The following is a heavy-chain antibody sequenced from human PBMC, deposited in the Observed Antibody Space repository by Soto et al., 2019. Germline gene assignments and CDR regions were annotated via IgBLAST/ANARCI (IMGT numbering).Heavy chain of an antibody. CDR1: GFTFDDYP. D-gene: IGHD4-4*01. CDR3: AKSTVVLYYYGMDV. J-gene: IGHJ6*02. Sequence: PGGSLRLSCVASGFTFDDYPMSWVRQAPWKGLEWVSGINWNGDTTGYVGSVEGRFTISRDNAKNSLYLQMNSLRAEDTAVYYCAKSTVVLYYYGMDVWGQGTTVTVSS. CDR2: INWNGDTT. V-gene: IGHV3-20*04.